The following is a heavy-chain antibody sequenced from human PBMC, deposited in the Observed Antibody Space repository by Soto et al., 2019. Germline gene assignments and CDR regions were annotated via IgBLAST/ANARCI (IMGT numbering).Heavy chain of an antibody. Sequence: SVKVSCKASGFTFTSSAVQWVRQARGQRIEWIGWIVVGSGNTNYAQKFQERVTITRDMSTSTAYMELSSLRSEDTAVYYCARGRGSSSSWVYYYYYYYMDVWGKGTTVTVSS. CDR3: ARGRGSSSSWVYYYYYYYMDV. D-gene: IGHD6-6*01. CDR1: GFTFTSSA. J-gene: IGHJ6*03. CDR2: IVVGSGNT. V-gene: IGHV1-58*01.